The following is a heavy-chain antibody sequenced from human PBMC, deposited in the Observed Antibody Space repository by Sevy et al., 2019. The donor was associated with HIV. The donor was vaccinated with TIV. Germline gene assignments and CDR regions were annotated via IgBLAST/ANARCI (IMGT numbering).Heavy chain of an antibody. CDR3: ARDQAYYYDSSGYQGAFDI. D-gene: IGHD3-22*01. J-gene: IGHJ3*02. CDR1: GYTFTSYG. CDR2: ISAYNGNT. V-gene: IGHV1-18*04. Sequence: ASVKVSCKASGYTFTSYGISWVRQAPGQGLEWMGWISAYNGNTNYAQKLQGRVTMTTDTSTSTAYVELRSLRSDDTAVYYCARDQAYYYDSSGYQGAFDIWGQGTMVTVSS.